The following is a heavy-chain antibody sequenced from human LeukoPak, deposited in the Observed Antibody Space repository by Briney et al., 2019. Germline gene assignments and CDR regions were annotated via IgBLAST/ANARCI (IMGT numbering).Heavy chain of an antibody. D-gene: IGHD5-18*01. V-gene: IGHV1-2*02. CDR3: ASESGYSYGYVAFDY. CDR1: GYTFTGYY. Sequence: GASVKVSCKASGYTFTGYYMHWVRQAPGQGLEWMGWINPNSGGTNYAQKFQGRVTMTRDTSISTAYMELSRLRSDDTAVYYCASESGYSYGYVAFDYWGQGTLVTVSS. CDR2: INPNSGGT. J-gene: IGHJ4*02.